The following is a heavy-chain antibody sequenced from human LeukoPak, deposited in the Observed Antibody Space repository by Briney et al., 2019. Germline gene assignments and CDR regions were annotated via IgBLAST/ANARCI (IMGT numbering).Heavy chain of an antibody. Sequence: PGGSLRLSCAASGFTFSDYGMHWVRQAPGKGLEWVAVISYDGNSEYYADSVKGRFSISRDNSKDTLYLQMNSLRPEDTAVYYWGKRRSTSCYYPWGQGTLFPVSS. D-gene: IGHD2-2*01. J-gene: IGHJ5*02. CDR3: GKRRSTSCYYP. V-gene: IGHV3-30*18. CDR2: ISYDGNSE. CDR1: GFTFSDYG.